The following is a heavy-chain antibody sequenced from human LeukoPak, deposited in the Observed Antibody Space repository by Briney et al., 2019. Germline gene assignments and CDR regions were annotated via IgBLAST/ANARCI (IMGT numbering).Heavy chain of an antibody. Sequence: ASVKVSCKASGYTFTSYGISWVRQAPGQGLEWMGWISAYNGNTNYAQKLQGRVTMTTDTSTSTAYMELRSLRSDDTAVYYCARDLNGNVVPAAINWFDPWGQEPWSPSPQ. CDR3: ARDLNGNVVPAAINWFDP. V-gene: IGHV1-18*01. J-gene: IGHJ5*02. D-gene: IGHD2-2*02. CDR2: ISAYNGNT. CDR1: GYTFTSYG.